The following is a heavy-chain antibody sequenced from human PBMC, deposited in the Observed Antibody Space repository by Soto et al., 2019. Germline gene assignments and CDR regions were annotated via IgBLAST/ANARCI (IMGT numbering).Heavy chain of an antibody. CDR2: IWYDGSNK. V-gene: IGHV3-33*01. J-gene: IGHJ4*02. Sequence: GGSLRLSCAASGFTFSSYGMHWVRQAPGKGLEWVAVIWYDGSNKYYAGSVKGRFTISRDNSKNTLYLQMNSLRAEDTAVYYCARDRLLHEFDYWGQGILVTVSS. CDR3: ARDRLLHEFDY. D-gene: IGHD2-21*02. CDR1: GFTFSSYG.